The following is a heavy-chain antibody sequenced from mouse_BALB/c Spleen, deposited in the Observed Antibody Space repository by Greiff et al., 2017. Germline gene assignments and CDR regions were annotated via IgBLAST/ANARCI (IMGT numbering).Heavy chain of an antibody. J-gene: IGHJ2*01. CDR3: ARQNQYYFDY. CDR2: ISSGGSYT. CDR1: GFTFSSYG. Sequence: EVHLVESGGDLVKPGGSLKLSCAASGFTFSSYGMSWVRQTPDKRLEWVATISSGGSYTYYPDSVKGRFTISRDNAKNTLYLQMSSLKSEDTAMYYCARQNQYYFDYWGQGTTLTVSS. V-gene: IGHV5-6*01.